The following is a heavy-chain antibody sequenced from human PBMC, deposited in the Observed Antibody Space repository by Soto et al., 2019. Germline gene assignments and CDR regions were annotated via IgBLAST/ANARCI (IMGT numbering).Heavy chain of an antibody. V-gene: IGHV1-3*01. CDR3: ARGIAPYYFDY. Sequence: ASVKVSCKASGGSFSRYDITWVRQAPGQRLEWMGWINAGNGNTKYSQKFQGRVTITRDTSASTAYMELSSLRSEDTAVYYCARGIAPYYFDYWGQGTLVTVSS. D-gene: IGHD6-13*01. CDR1: GGSFSRYD. J-gene: IGHJ4*02. CDR2: INAGNGNT.